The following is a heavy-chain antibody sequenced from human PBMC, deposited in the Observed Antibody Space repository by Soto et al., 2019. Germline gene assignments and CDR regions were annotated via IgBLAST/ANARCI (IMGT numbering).Heavy chain of an antibody. CDR3: AKSPGPNYSGGSCDYHFDY. CDR1: GFTFSNYG. V-gene: IGHV3-30*18. CDR2: ISYDGSNK. Sequence: QVQLVESGGDVVQPGRSLRLSCAASGFTFSNYGMNWVRQAPGKGLEWVAVISYDGSNKYYADSVRGRFTISRDNSKNTLYVQMDTLTTEDTAVYYCAKSPGPNYSGGSCDYHFDYWGQGTLVTVSS. J-gene: IGHJ4*02. D-gene: IGHD2-15*01.